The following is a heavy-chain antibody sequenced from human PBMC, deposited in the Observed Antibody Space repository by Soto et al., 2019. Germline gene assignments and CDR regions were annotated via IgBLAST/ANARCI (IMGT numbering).Heavy chain of an antibody. CDR2: IYHSGYT. D-gene: IGHD2-2*01. CDR1: GGSFSDYY. CDR3: AGERLDCSSTSCYYQWFDP. V-gene: IGHV4-34*01. Sequence: QVQLQQWGAGLLKPSETLSLTCAVYGGSFSDYYWSWIRQPPGMGLVWIGEIYHSGYTNYNPSLKSRVTRSVDTTKNQFSLKLNSVTAADTAVYYCAGERLDCSSTSCYYQWFDPWGQGTLVTVSS. J-gene: IGHJ5*02.